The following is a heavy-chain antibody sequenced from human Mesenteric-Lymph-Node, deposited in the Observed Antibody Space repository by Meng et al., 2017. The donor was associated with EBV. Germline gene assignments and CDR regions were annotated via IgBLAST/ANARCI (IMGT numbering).Heavy chain of an antibody. CDR3: ARDGYSGYDRIDY. D-gene: IGHD5-12*01. J-gene: IGHJ4*02. Sequence: QVHLLQCGRAWKNPGAQVKGPWKATGYPFTGYGSSWVRQAPGQGLEWMGWISAYNGNTKFAQKVQGRITMTTDTSTTTAYMELRSRRSDDTAVYYCARDGYSGYDRIDYWGQGTLVTVSS. CDR2: ISAYNGNT. CDR1: GYPFTGYG. V-gene: IGHV1-18*04.